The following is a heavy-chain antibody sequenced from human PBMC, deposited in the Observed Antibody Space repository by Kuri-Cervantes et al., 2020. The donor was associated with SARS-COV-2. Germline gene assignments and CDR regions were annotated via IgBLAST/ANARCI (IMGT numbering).Heavy chain of an antibody. CDR2: IKQDGSEK. J-gene: IGHJ5*01. V-gene: IGHV3-7*01. CDR1: GFTFGDYA. CDR3: ARDRYSGSYVRCWFDY. D-gene: IGHD1-26*01. Sequence: GESLKISCTASGFTFGDYAMSWFRQAPGKGLEWVANIKQDGSEKYYVDSVKGRFTISRDNAKNSLYLQMNSLRAEDTAVYYCARDRYSGSYVRCWFDYWGQGTLVTVSS.